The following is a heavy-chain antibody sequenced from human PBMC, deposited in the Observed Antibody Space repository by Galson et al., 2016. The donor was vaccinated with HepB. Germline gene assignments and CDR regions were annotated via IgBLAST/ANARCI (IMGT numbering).Heavy chain of an antibody. CDR2: ISSSGTTI. CDR1: GFTFSDNY. CDR3: AKNFGDYVGDTFDM. V-gene: IGHV3-11*04. D-gene: IGHD4-17*01. J-gene: IGHJ3*02. Sequence: SLRLSCAASGFTFSDNYMSWIRQAPGKGLEWLSYISSSGTTIYYADSVKGRFTISRDNAKNSLYLQMNSLRAEDTAVYYCAKNFGDYVGDTFDMWGQGTMVTVSS.